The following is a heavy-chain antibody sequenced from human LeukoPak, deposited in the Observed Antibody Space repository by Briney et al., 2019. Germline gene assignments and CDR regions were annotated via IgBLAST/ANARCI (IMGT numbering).Heavy chain of an antibody. J-gene: IGHJ4*02. CDR3: AKGSRLREGGSYRF. D-gene: IGHD3-16*02. CDR2: IIPIFGSA. V-gene: IGHV1-69*06. Sequence: SVKVSCKASGGIFSSNAINWVRQAPGRGLEWMGRIIPIFGSANYAQKFQGRVTITADKSTRTAYMELSSLRSEDTALYYCAKGSRLREGGSYRFWGQGTLVTVSS. CDR1: GGIFSSNA.